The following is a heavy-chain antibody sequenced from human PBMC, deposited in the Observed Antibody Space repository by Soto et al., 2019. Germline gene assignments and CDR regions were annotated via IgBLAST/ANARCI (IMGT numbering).Heavy chain of an antibody. CDR2: VYHSGST. Sequence: QVYLHQSGPGLVKPSGTLSLTCAVSGDSISSTHWWTWVRQTPGKGLEWIGEVYHSGSTSYNPSLKSRVTISVDKSNNQFSLKLTSVTAADTAVYYWATLPPRIVVTVLPIPTWGQGTLVSVSS. CDR3: ATLPPRIVVTVLPIPT. J-gene: IGHJ5*02. CDR1: GDSISSTHW. V-gene: IGHV4-4*02. D-gene: IGHD2-21*01.